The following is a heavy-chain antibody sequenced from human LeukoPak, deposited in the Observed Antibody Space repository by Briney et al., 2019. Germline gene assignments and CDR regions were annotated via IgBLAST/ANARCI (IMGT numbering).Heavy chain of an antibody. J-gene: IGHJ6*03. CDR2: ICSNGGST. D-gene: IGHD5-18*01. V-gene: IGHV3-64*01. CDR1: GFTFSSYA. Sequence: PGGPLRLSCAASGFTFSSYAMHWVRQAPGKGLEYVSAICSNGGSTYYANSVKGRFTISRDNSKNTLYLQMGSLRAEDMAVYYCAREGYSSTGYYYYMDVWGKGTTVTVSS. CDR3: AREGYSSTGYYYYMDV.